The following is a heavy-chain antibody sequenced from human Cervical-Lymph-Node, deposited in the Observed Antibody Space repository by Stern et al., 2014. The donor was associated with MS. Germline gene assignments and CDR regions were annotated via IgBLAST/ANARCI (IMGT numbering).Heavy chain of an antibody. CDR3: AREGRGTYRVRVSYFDP. V-gene: IGHV7-4-1*02. CDR1: GYTFTSYP. D-gene: IGHD2-15*01. Sequence: QVQLVESGSELTKPGASVKISCKASGYTFTSYPINWVRQAPGQGLEWMGWINTNTGDPTYAQGSPGRFVFSLDTSVSTAFVQISSLKAEDTAVYYCAREGRGTYRVRVSYFDPWGQGTLVTVSS. J-gene: IGHJ5*02. CDR2: INTNTGDP.